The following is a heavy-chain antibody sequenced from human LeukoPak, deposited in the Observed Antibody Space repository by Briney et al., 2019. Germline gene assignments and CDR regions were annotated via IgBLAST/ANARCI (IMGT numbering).Heavy chain of an antibody. V-gene: IGHV1-69*05. J-gene: IGHJ6*03. CDR1: GGTFSSYA. CDR2: IIPIFGTA. Sequence: SMKVSCKASGGTFSSYAISWVRQAPGQGLEWMGGIIPIFGTANYAQKFQGRVTITTDESTSTAYMELSSLRSEDTAVYYCARVIAAAGHYYYYMDVWGKGTTVTVSS. CDR3: ARVIAAAGHYYYYMDV. D-gene: IGHD6-13*01.